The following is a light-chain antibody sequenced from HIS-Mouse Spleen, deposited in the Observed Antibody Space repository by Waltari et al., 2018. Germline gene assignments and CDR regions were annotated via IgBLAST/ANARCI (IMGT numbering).Light chain of an antibody. CDR1: TSDVGGYTF. V-gene: IGLV2-14*03. Sequence: QSALPQPAPVSGSPGPSIPISCTGTTSDVGGYTFVSWYQKHPGKAPKPMIYDVSNRPSGVSNRFSGSKSGNTASRTIFGLQAEDEADYYCSSYTSSSTYVFGTGTKVTVL. CDR2: DVS. CDR3: SSYTSSSTYV. J-gene: IGLJ1*01.